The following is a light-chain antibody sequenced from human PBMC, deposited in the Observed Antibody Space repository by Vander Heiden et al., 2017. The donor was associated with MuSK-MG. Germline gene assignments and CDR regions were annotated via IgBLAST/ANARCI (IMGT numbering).Light chain of an antibody. J-gene: IGKJ4*01. CDR1: QSVSSSY. Sequence: EIVLTQSPATLSLSPGERATLSCGASQSVSSSYLAWYQQKPGRAPRLLIYDASSRATGIPDRFSGSGSGTDFTLTISRLEPEDFAVYYCQQDGSSPITFGGGTKVEIK. CDR2: DAS. V-gene: IGKV3D-20*01. CDR3: QQDGSSPIT.